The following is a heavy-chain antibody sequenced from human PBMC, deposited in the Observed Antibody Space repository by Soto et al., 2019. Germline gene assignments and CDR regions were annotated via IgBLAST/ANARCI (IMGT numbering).Heavy chain of an antibody. CDR2: INPNSGGT. V-gene: IGHV1-2*04. CDR3: ARDGSVDTAMVNYYYYYGMDV. D-gene: IGHD5-18*01. Sequence: GASVKVSCKASGYTFTGYYIHWVRQAPGQGLEWMGWINPNSGGTNYAQKFQGWVTVTRDTSISTAYMELSRLRSDDTAVYYCARDGSVDTAMVNYYYYYGMDVWGQGTTVTVSS. CDR1: GYTFTGYY. J-gene: IGHJ6*02.